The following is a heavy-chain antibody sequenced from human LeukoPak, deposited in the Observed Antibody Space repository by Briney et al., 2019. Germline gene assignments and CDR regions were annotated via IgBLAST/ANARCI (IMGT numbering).Heavy chain of an antibody. Sequence: SETLSLTCTVSGGSISSYYWSWIRQPPGKGLEWIGYIYYSGSTNYNPSLKSRVTISVDTSKNQFSLKLSSVTAADTAVYYGAISRQGYSYVYFDYWAQETLVTVSS. J-gene: IGHJ4*02. V-gene: IGHV4-59*01. CDR3: AISRQGYSYVYFDY. D-gene: IGHD5-18*01. CDR1: GGSISSYY. CDR2: IYYSGST.